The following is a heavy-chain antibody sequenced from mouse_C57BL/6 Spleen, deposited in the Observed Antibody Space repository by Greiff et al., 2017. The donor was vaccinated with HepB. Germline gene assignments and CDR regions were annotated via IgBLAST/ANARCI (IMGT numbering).Heavy chain of an antibody. Sequence: VQLQQSGAELVRPGASVTLSCKASGYTFTDYEMHWVKQTPVHGLEWIGAIDPETGGTAYNQKFKGKAILTADKSSSTAYMELRSLTSEDSAVYYCTRIGGPWFAYWGQGTLVTVSA. CDR3: TRIGGPWFAY. CDR1: GYTFTDYE. CDR2: IDPETGGT. V-gene: IGHV1-15*01. J-gene: IGHJ3*01. D-gene: IGHD1-1*02.